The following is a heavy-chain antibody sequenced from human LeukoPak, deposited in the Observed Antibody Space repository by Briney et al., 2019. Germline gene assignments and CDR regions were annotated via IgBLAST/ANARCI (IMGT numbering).Heavy chain of an antibody. V-gene: IGHV1-46*01. CDR3: ARDRRGSGYYYMDV. D-gene: IGHD3-10*01. J-gene: IGHJ6*03. Sequence: ASVKVSCKASGYTFTSYYMHWVRQAPGQGLEWMGIINPSGGSTSYAQKFQGRVTMTRDTSISTAYMELSRLRSDDTAVYYCARDRRGSGYYYMDVWGKGTTVTVSS. CDR2: INPSGGST. CDR1: GYTFTSYY.